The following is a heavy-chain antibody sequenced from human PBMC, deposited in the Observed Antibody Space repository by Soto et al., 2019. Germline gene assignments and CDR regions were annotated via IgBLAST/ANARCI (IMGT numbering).Heavy chain of an antibody. CDR1: GFTFSNFV. D-gene: IGHD1-26*01. Sequence: EVQLLESGGGWVRPGGSLRLSCAASGFTFSNFVMSWVRQVPGKGLEWVSAITGSGGSAYYADSVKGRFTISRDNSKSTVFLEMSSLGAADTAVYYCAVHLGQNYYRLDVWGQGTTVTVSS. CDR2: ITGSGGSA. V-gene: IGHV3-23*01. CDR3: AVHLGQNYYRLDV. J-gene: IGHJ6*02.